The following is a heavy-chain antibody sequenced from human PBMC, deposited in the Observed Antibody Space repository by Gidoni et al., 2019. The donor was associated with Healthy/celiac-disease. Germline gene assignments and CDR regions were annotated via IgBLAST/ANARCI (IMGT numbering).Heavy chain of an antibody. Sequence: EVQLVESGGGLVKPGGSLRLSCAASGFTFSSYSMNWVRQAPGKGLEWVSSISSSSSYIYYADSVKGRFTISRDNAKNSLYLQMNSLRAEDTAVYYCARAQPPKARPAHFDYWGQGTLVTVSS. CDR3: ARAQPPKARPAHFDY. V-gene: IGHV3-21*01. D-gene: IGHD6-6*01. CDR1: GFTFSSYS. J-gene: IGHJ4*02. CDR2: ISSSSSYI.